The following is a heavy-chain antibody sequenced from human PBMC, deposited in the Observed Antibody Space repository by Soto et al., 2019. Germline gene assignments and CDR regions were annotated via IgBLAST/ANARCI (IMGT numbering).Heavy chain of an antibody. Sequence: ASVKVSCKASGYTFTSSGISWVRQAPGQGLEWMGWISAYNGNTNYAQKLQGRVTMTTDTSTSTAYMELRSLRSDDTDVYYCARDWWSYGRYYYYGMDVWGQGTTVTVSS. CDR2: ISAYNGNT. CDR3: ARDWWSYGRYYYYGMDV. CDR1: GYTFTSSG. V-gene: IGHV1-18*04. D-gene: IGHD5-18*01. J-gene: IGHJ6*02.